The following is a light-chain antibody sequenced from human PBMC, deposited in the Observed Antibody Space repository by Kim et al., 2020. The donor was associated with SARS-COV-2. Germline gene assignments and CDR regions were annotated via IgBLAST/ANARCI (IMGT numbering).Light chain of an antibody. Sequence: EIVLTQSPATLSLSPGERATLSCRASQSVSSSLAWYQQKSGQAPRLLIYDASNRATGIPARFSGSGSGTDFTLTISSLEPEDFAVYYCQQRSNWPGYTFGQGTKLEI. CDR3: QQRSNWPGYT. CDR2: DAS. J-gene: IGKJ2*01. CDR1: QSVSSS. V-gene: IGKV3-11*01.